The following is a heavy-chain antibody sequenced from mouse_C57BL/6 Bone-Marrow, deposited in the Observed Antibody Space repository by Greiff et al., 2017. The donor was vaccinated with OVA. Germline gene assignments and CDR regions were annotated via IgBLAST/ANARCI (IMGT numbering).Heavy chain of an antibody. CDR3: ARSDYDYFDY. V-gene: IGHV5-17*01. D-gene: IGHD2-4*01. CDR1: GFTFSDYG. CDR2: ISSGSSTI. Sequence: EVHLVESGGGLVKPGGSLKLSCAASGFTFSDYGMHWVRQAPEKGLEWVAYISSGSSTIYYADTVKGRFTISRDNAKNTLFLQMTSLRSEDTAMYYCARSDYDYFDYRGQGTTLTVSS. J-gene: IGHJ2*01.